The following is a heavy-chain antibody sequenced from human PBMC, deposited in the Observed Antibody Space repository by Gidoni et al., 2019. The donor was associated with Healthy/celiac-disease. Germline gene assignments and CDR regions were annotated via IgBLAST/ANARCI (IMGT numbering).Heavy chain of an antibody. CDR3: ARDYYDSSTPGDY. CDR2: TIPILGIA. J-gene: IGHJ4*02. CDR1: GCTFSSYA. Sequence: QVQLVQSGAEVKKPGSSVKVSCKASGCTFSSYATSWVRQAPGQGLEWMGRTIPILGIANYAQKFQGRVTITADKSTSTAYMELSSLRSEDTAVYYCARDYYDSSTPGDYWGQGTLVTVSS. D-gene: IGHD3-22*01. V-gene: IGHV1-69*04.